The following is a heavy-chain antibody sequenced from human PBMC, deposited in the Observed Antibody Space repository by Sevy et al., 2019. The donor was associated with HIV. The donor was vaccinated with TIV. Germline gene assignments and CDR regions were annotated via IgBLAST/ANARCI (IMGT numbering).Heavy chain of an antibody. CDR1: GYTFTSYD. CDR3: ARSRWRYYYYYGMDV. D-gene: IGHD4-17*01. V-gene: IGHV1-8*01. Sequence: ASVKVSCKASGYTFTSYDINWVRQATGQGLEWMGWMNPNSGNTGYAQKFQGRVTMTRNTSISKAYMELSSLRSEDTAVYYCARSRWRYYYYYGMDVWGQGTTVTVSS. J-gene: IGHJ6*02. CDR2: MNPNSGNT.